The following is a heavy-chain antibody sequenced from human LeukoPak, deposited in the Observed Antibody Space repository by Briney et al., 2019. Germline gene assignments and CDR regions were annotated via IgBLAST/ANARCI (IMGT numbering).Heavy chain of an antibody. V-gene: IGHV1-69*05. CDR1: GYTFTSYG. CDR2: IIPIFGTA. D-gene: IGHD2-2*01. J-gene: IGHJ6*03. CDR3: ARGVEYCSSTSCHGDYMDV. Sequence: SVKVSCKASGYTFTSYGISWVRQAPGQGLEWMGGIIPIFGTANYAQKFQGRVTITTDESTSTAYMELSSLRSEDTAVYYCARGVEYCSSTSCHGDYMDVWGKGTTVTVSS.